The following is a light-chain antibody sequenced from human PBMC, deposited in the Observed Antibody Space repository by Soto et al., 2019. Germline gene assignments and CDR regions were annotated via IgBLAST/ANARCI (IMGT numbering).Light chain of an antibody. CDR2: EVS. CDR3: SSYSSSSTLDRV. V-gene: IGLV2-14*01. J-gene: IGLJ1*01. CDR1: SSDVGCYNF. Sequence: QSVLTQPASVSGSPGQSITISFTGTSSDVGCYNFVSWYQHHPGKAPKLMIYEVSNRPSGVYHRFSASNTANIASLTISGLQAEDEADYYCSSYSSSSTLDRVFGAETKVTVV.